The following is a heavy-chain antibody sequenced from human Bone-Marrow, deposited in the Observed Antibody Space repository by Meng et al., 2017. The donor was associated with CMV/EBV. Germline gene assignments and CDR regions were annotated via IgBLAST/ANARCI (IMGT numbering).Heavy chain of an antibody. CDR1: GGSISSYY. J-gene: IGHJ4*02. V-gene: IGHV4-59*01. Sequence: GSLRLSCTVSGGSISSYYWSWIRPPPGKGLEWIGYIYYSGSTNYNPSLKSRVTISVDTSKNQFSLKLSSVTAADTAVYYCARGRGYSGYDVGWGQGTLVTVSS. CDR2: IYYSGST. D-gene: IGHD5-12*01. CDR3: ARGRGYSGYDVG.